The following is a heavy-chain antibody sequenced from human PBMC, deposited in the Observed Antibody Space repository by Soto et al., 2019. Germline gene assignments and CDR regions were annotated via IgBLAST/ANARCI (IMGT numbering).Heavy chain of an antibody. CDR1: GGTFSTYA. J-gene: IGHJ6*02. Sequence: QVQLVQSGAEVKKPGSSVKVSAKAPGGTFSTYAISGLRQAPGQGLEWRGGVIPIFGTAKYQQKFQGRVTITADESTSTGYMELRSLRSEDTAVYYCARSQGGSSSLDIYYYYYYGMDVWGQGTTVTVSS. V-gene: IGHV1-69*01. CDR2: VIPIFGTA. CDR3: ARSQGGSSSLDIYYYYYYGMDV. D-gene: IGHD2-15*01.